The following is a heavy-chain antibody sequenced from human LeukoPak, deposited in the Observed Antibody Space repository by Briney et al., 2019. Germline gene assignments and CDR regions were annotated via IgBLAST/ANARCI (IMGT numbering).Heavy chain of an antibody. V-gene: IGHV3-23*01. CDR3: AKHRRGAYAYQFDY. J-gene: IGHJ4*02. Sequence: GGSLRLSCAASGFTFSSYAMSWVRQAPGKGLEWVSGISSSDGTTYYTDSVKGRFTISRDTSKNTLYLQVHSLRAEDTAVYFCAKHRRGAYAYQFDYWGQGTLVTVSS. CDR2: ISSSDGTT. CDR1: GFTFSSYA. D-gene: IGHD5-12*01.